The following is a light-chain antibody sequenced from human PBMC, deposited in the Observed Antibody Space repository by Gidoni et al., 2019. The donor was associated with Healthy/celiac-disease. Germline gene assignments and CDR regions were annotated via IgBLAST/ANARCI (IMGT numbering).Light chain of an antibody. V-gene: IGKV1-33*01. J-gene: IGKJ3*01. Sequence: DIQMTQSPSSLSASVGDRVTITCQASQDISNYLKWYQQQPGKAPKLLIYGASNLETGVPPRFSGSGSGTDFTFTISSLQAEYIATYYCQQAFTFGPXTKVDIK. CDR2: GAS. CDR1: QDISNY. CDR3: QQAFT.